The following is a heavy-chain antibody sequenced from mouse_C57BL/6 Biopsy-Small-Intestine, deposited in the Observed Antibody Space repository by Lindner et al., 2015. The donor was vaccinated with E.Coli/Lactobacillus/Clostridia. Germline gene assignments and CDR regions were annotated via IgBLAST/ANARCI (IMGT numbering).Heavy chain of an antibody. CDR2: VSSGSSFI. Sequence: VQLQESGGGLVKPGGSLKLSCAASGFTLSDFGMHWVRQAPERGLEWVAYVSSGSSFIYYADTVKGRFTISRDNVKNTLFLQMTSLRSEDTAMYYCARRGITTVVGHWFFDFWGTGTTVTVSS. CDR3: ARRGITTVVGHWFFDF. J-gene: IGHJ1*03. CDR1: GFTLSDFG. V-gene: IGHV5-17*01. D-gene: IGHD1-1*01.